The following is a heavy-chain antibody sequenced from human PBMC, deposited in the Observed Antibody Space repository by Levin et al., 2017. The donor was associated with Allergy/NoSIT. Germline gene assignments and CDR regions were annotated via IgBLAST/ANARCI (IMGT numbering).Heavy chain of an antibody. CDR3: ATQFCSGGSCRNWFDP. Sequence: KISCTASGGTFSNYAISWLRQVPGRGFEWMGRVIPVANVAIYAQKFQGRLSITADTSTSTTYMELSSLRSEDTAIYYCATQFCSGGSCRNWFDPWGQGTLVTVSA. J-gene: IGHJ5*02. CDR2: VIPVANVA. D-gene: IGHD2-15*01. CDR1: GGTFSNYA. V-gene: IGHV1-69*04.